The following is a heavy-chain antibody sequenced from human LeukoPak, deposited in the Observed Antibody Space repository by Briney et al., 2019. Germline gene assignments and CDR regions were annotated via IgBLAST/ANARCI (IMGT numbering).Heavy chain of an antibody. CDR1: GFTFSSYE. J-gene: IGHJ4*02. Sequence: GGSLRLPCAASGFTFSSYEMNWVRQAPGKGLEWVSYISSSGSTMYYADSVKGRFTISRDNAKNSLYLQMNSLRAEDTAVYYCARDNYDSSGYYFDWGQGTLVTVSS. D-gene: IGHD3-22*01. V-gene: IGHV3-48*03. CDR2: ISSSGSTM. CDR3: ARDNYDSSGYYFD.